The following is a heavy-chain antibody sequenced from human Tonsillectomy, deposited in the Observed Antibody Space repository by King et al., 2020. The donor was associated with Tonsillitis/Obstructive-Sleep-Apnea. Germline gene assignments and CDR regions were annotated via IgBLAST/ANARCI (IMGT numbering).Heavy chain of an antibody. J-gene: IGHJ5*02. CDR2: ISDSGST. CDR3: ARSMIRGVITNRFDP. D-gene: IGHD3-10*01. V-gene: IGHV4-31*03. CDR1: GGSISNDGYY. Sequence: VQLQESGPGLVKPSQTLSLTCTVSGGSISNDGYYWPWIRQHPGKGLEWIGYISDSGSTYYNPSLKSRVTFSVDTSKNQISLKLTSVTAADTAVYYCARSMIRGVITNRFDPWGQGTLVTVSS.